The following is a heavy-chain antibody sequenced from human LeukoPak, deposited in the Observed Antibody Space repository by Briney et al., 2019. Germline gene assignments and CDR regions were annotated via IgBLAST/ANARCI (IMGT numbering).Heavy chain of an antibody. CDR3: ARGRYSSALGFDY. CDR2: ISSSSSYI. J-gene: IGHJ4*02. CDR1: GFTFSSYS. V-gene: IGHV3-21*01. Sequence: GGSLRLSCAASGFTFSSYSMNWVRQAPGKGLEWVSSISSSSSYIYYADSVKGRFTISRDNAKDSLYLQMNSLRAEDTAVYYCARGRYSSALGFDYWGQGTLVTVSS. D-gene: IGHD6-19*01.